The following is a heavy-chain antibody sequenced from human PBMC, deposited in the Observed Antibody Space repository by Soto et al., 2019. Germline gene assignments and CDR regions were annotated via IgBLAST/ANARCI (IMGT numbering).Heavy chain of an antibody. CDR1: GYTFTSYG. Sequence: GASVKVSCKASGYTFTSYGISWVRQAPGQGLEWMGRISANSGSTNYAQKLQGRVTMTTDTSTSTAYMELRSLRSDDTAVYYCARDRRYYDSSGYYKRSLDYWGQGTLVTVSS. CDR2: ISANSGST. J-gene: IGHJ4*02. D-gene: IGHD3-22*01. V-gene: IGHV1-18*01. CDR3: ARDRRYYDSSGYYKRSLDY.